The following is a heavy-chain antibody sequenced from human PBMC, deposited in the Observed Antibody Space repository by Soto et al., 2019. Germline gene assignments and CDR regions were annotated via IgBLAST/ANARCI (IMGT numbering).Heavy chain of an antibody. CDR3: ARDLDPSRSYYTDY. Sequence: SVKVSCKASGGTFSSYAISWVRQAPGQGLEWMGGIIPIFGTANYAQNFQGRVTITADASTSTAYMELRSLTSDDTAVYYCARDLDPSRSYYTDYWGPGTLVTV. D-gene: IGHD2-2*03. V-gene: IGHV1-69*13. CDR1: GGTFSSYA. CDR2: IIPIFGTA. J-gene: IGHJ4*02.